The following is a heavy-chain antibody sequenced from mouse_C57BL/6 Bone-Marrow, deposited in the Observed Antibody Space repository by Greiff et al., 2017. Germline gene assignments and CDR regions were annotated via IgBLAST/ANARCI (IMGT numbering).Heavy chain of an antibody. Sequence: VQLQQPGAELVKPGASVKLSCKASGYTFTSYWMHWVKQRPGQGLEWIGMIHPNSGSTNYNEKFKSKATLTVDKSSSTAYMQLSSLTSEDSAVYYCAPYYYGSSPFYFDYWGKGTTLTVSS. CDR1: GYTFTSYW. V-gene: IGHV1-64*01. J-gene: IGHJ2*01. D-gene: IGHD1-1*01. CDR2: IHPNSGST. CDR3: APYYYGSSPFYFDY.